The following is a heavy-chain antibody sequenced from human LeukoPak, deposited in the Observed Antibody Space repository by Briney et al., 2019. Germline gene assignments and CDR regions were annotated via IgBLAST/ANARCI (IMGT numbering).Heavy chain of an antibody. CDR1: GFTFDDDG. D-gene: IGHD6-19*01. Sequence: GGSLRLSCAASGFTFDDDGMNWVRQDPGKGLEWVSGINWNGGSTGYADSVKGRFTISRDNAKNSLYLQMNSLRGEDTALYYCARSNSGYSSGWYMNYWGQGTLVTVSS. J-gene: IGHJ4*02. CDR2: INWNGGST. V-gene: IGHV3-20*04. CDR3: ARSNSGYSSGWYMNY.